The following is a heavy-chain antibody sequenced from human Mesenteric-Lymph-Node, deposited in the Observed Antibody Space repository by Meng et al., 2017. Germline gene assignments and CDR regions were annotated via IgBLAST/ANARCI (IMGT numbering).Heavy chain of an antibody. J-gene: IGHJ5*02. V-gene: IGHV4-4*02. CDR3: ARASYGSGSPLGESWFDP. CDR1: GFSISSNIR. CDR2: IHSSGST. Sequence: QVRLQGSGPGLLKTSGTLSLTCGVSGFSISSNIRWTWVRQPPGKGLEWIGYIHSSGSTYYHPSLRSRLTISVDTSKNQFSLKLSSVTAADTAVYYCARASYGSGSPLGESWFDPWGQGTLVTVSS. D-gene: IGHD3-10*01.